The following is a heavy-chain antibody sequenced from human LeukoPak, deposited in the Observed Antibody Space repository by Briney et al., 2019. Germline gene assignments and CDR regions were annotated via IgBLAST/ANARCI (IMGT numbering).Heavy chain of an antibody. Sequence: GGSLRLSCAASGFTFSSYEMNWVRQAPGKGLEWVSYISSSGSTIYYADSAKGRFTISRDNAKNSLYLQMNSLRAEDTAVYYCARPPRGMITFGGVIGGYGMDVWGQGTTVTVSS. V-gene: IGHV3-48*03. CDR1: GFTFSSYE. J-gene: IGHJ6*02. CDR2: ISSSGSTI. D-gene: IGHD3-16*02. CDR3: ARPPRGMITFGGVIGGYGMDV.